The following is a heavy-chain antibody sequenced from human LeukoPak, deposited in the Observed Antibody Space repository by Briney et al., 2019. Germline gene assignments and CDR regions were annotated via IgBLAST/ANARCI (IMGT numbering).Heavy chain of an antibody. D-gene: IGHD3-3*01. CDR1: GYSFTSYW. CDR3: ARLTYYDFWSGPSYGMDV. CDR2: IYPGDSGT. Sequence: PGESLKISCKGSGYSFTSYWIGWVRQMPGKGLEWMGIIYPGDSGTRYSPSFQGQVTISADKSISTAYLQWSSLKASDTAMYYCARLTYYDFWSGPSYGMDVWGQGTTVTVSS. V-gene: IGHV5-51*01. J-gene: IGHJ6*02.